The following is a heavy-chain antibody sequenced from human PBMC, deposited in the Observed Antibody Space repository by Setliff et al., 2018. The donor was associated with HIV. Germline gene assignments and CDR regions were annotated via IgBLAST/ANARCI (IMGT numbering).Heavy chain of an antibody. D-gene: IGHD6-13*01. CDR3: ARHPPHDSTWPYYYYGMDV. CDR1: GGSINSYY. J-gene: IGHJ6*02. CDR2: IYATGST. Sequence: SETLSLTSTVSGGSINSYYWSWIRQPPGKGLEWIGYIYATGSTNYNPSLKGRVTVSVDTAKNQFSLRLSSVTAADTAVYYCARHPPHDSTWPYYYYGMDVWGQGTTVTVSS. V-gene: IGHV4-4*09.